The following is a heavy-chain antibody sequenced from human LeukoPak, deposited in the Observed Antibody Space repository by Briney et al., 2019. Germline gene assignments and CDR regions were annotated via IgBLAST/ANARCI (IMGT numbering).Heavy chain of an antibody. Sequence: GGSLRLSCAASGFTFSSYSMNWVRQAPGKGLEWVSSISSSSSYIYYADSVKGRFTISRDNAKNSLYLQMNSPRAEDTAVYYCARWDPSGSFDYWGQGTLVTVSS. CDR3: ARWDPSGSFDY. D-gene: IGHD1-26*01. V-gene: IGHV3-21*01. CDR2: ISSSSSYI. J-gene: IGHJ4*02. CDR1: GFTFSSYS.